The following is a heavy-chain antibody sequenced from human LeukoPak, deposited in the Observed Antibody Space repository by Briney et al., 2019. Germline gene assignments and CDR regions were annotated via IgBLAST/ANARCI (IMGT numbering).Heavy chain of an antibody. CDR1: GFTFSSYS. Sequence: GGSLRLSCAASGFTFSSYSMNWVRQAPGKGLEWVSSISSSSSYIYYADSVKGRFTVSRDNAKNSLYLQMNSLRAEDTAVYYCARDGTKQWLVSYYYYGMDVWGQGTTVTVSS. V-gene: IGHV3-21*01. CDR2: ISSSSSYI. CDR3: ARDGTKQWLVSYYYYGMDV. D-gene: IGHD6-19*01. J-gene: IGHJ6*02.